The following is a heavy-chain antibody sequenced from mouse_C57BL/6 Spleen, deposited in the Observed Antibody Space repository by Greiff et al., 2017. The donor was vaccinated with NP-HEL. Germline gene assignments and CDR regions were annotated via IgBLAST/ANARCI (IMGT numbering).Heavy chain of an antibody. V-gene: IGHV5-12*01. CDR1: GFTFSDYY. J-gene: IGHJ4*01. CDR3: ARGDAMDY. CDR2: ISNGGGST. Sequence: DVMLVESGGGLVQPGGSLKLSCAASGFTFSDYYMYWVRQTPEKRLEWVAYISNGGGSTYYPDTVKGRFTISRDNAKNTLYLQMSRLKSEDTAMYCCARGDAMDYWGQGTSVTVSS.